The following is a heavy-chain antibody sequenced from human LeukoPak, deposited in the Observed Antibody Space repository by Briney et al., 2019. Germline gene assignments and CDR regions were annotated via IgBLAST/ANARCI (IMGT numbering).Heavy chain of an antibody. CDR2: VGADAET. V-gene: IGHV3-13*01. CDR1: GFTFSIYD. Sequence: PGGSLRLSCAASGFTFSIYDMHWVRQPAGKGLEWVSTVGADAETYYPGSVRGRFTITRDNAKNTVHPQMSSLRAGDTAVYFCARGNWAYYASGIYGMDVWGEGTTVTVSS. J-gene: IGHJ6*02. CDR3: ARGNWAYYASGIYGMDV. D-gene: IGHD3-10*01.